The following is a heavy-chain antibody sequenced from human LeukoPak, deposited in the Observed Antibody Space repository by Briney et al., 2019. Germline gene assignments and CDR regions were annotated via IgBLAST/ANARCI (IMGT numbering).Heavy chain of an antibody. CDR2: INPNSGGT. CDR3: ARWVKSSATHYYGSGSYPPEFGI. V-gene: IGHV1-2*02. Sequence: EASVKVSCKASGYTFTGYYMHWVRQAPGQGLEWMGWINPNSGGTNYAQKFQGRVTMTRNTSISTAYMELSSLRSEDTAVYYCARWVKSSATHYYGSGSYPPEFGIWGQGTMVTVSS. J-gene: IGHJ3*02. D-gene: IGHD3-10*01. CDR1: GYTFTGYY.